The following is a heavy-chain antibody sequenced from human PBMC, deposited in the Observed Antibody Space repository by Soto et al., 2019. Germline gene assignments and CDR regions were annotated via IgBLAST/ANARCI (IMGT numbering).Heavy chain of an antibody. Sequence: DVNLLQSGGGSAQPGGSLRLSCATSGFAFSTYAMTWVRQVPGRGLEWVSAILPDETGFYTVSVQGRFTISRDNFRGILYLQMNDLWVEDAAIYFCAKDRLPTSGQRFYFASWGQGSLVTVAS. J-gene: IGHJ4*02. CDR1: GFAFSTYA. V-gene: IGHV3-23*01. CDR2: ILPDETG. CDR3: AKDRLPTSGQRFYFAS. D-gene: IGHD2-15*01.